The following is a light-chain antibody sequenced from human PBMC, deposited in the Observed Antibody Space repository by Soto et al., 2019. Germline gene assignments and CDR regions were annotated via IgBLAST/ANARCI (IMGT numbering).Light chain of an antibody. CDR1: QSISSD. Sequence: EIVMTQSPATLSVSPGERATLSCRASQSISSDVAWYQQKPGQAPRLLIYGASSRATGIPDRFSGSGSGTDFTLTISRLEPEDFAVYYCQQYNNWPSWTFGQGTKVDI. CDR2: GAS. CDR3: QQYNNWPSWT. J-gene: IGKJ1*01. V-gene: IGKV3D-15*01.